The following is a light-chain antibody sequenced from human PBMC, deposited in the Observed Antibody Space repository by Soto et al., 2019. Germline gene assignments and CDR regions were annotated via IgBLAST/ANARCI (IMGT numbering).Light chain of an antibody. CDR2: EVS. J-gene: IGLJ3*02. V-gene: IGLV2-14*01. CDR3: SSYTSSSTPV. Sequence: ALTQPASVSGSPGQSITISCTGTSSDVGGYNYVSWYQQHPGEAPKLMIYEVSNRPSGVSNRFSGSKSGNTASLTISGLQAEDEADYYCSSYTSSSTPVFGGGTQLTVL. CDR1: SSDVGGYNY.